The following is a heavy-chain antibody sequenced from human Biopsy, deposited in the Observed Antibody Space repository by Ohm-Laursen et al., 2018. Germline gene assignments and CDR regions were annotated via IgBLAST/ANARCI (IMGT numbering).Heavy chain of an antibody. V-gene: IGHV4-34*01. CDR2: INHSGRT. D-gene: IGHD3-22*01. CDR1: GFTFSNYG. Sequence: LRLSCAASGFTFSNYGMHWIRQTPGKGLEWIGEINHSGRTNYNPSLKSRVTISVDTSKNQFSLKVRSVTAADTAVYHCVRGVDYYDPYHYYALDVWGQGTTVTVSS. CDR3: VRGVDYYDPYHYYALDV. J-gene: IGHJ6*02.